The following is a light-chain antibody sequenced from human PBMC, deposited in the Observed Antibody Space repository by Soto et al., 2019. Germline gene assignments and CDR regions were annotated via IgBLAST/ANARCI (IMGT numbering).Light chain of an antibody. CDR3: QQDKNWPPLT. CDR1: QSVSVN. J-gene: IGKJ4*01. V-gene: IGKV3-15*01. Sequence: EIVMTQSPATLSVSPGEMATLSCRASQSVSVNLAWYQQKPGQPPRLLIYGPSTRATGIPARFSGSGSGTEFTLTINSLQSEDFAVYYCQQDKNWPPLTFGGGTKVEIK. CDR2: GPS.